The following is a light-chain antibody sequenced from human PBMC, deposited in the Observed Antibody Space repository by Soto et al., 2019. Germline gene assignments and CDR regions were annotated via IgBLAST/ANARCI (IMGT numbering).Light chain of an antibody. Sequence: DIQMTQSPSSLSASVGDRVTITCRASQSISSYLNWYQQKPGKAPKLLIYAASSLQSGVPSRFSGRGAGTYFTLTISSLQPEDFATYYCQQSYSTPLFTFGPGTKVDIK. CDR1: QSISSY. J-gene: IGKJ3*01. V-gene: IGKV1-39*01. CDR2: AAS. CDR3: QQSYSTPLFT.